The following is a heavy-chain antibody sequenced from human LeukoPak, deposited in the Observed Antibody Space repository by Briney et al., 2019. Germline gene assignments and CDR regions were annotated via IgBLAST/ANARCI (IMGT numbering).Heavy chain of an antibody. Sequence: PGGSLRLSCAASGFTFSSYGMHWVRQAPGKGLEWVAFIRYDGSNKYYADSVKGRFTISRDNAKNSLYLQINSLRAEDTAVYYCARADRTYYYDSSGYSSPDYWGQGTLVTVSS. J-gene: IGHJ4*02. V-gene: IGHV3-30*02. CDR2: IRYDGSNK. CDR1: GFTFSSYG. D-gene: IGHD3-22*01. CDR3: ARADRTYYYDSSGYSSPDY.